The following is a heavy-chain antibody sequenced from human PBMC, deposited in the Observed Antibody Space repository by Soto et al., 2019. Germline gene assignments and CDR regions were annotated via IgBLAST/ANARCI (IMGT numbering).Heavy chain of an antibody. J-gene: IGHJ3*02. V-gene: IGHV4-39*01. D-gene: IGHD6-19*01. Sequence: PSETLSLTCTVSGGSISSSSYYWGGIRQPPGKGLEWIGSIYYSGSTYYNPSLKSRVTISVDTSKNQFSLKLSSVTAADTAVYYCAQDGAGYDAFDIWGQGTMVTVPS. CDR1: GGSISSSSYY. CDR2: IYYSGST. CDR3: AQDGAGYDAFDI.